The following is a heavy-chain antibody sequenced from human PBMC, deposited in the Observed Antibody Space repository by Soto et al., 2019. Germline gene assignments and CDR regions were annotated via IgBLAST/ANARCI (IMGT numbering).Heavy chain of an antibody. CDR3: AHSLRRASCSGGSCYFFDH. D-gene: IGHD2-15*01. CDR2: MFWDGDE. J-gene: IGHJ4*02. CDR1: GFSLSTNGVG. V-gene: IGHV2-5*02. Sequence: GSGPTLVNPTQTLALTCTFSGFSLSTNGVGVGWLRQPPGKALEYLTLMFWDGDERYSPFLRSRLTMTKDTSRDQVVLIMTNMDPVDTATYYCAHSLRRASCSGGSCYFFDHWGQGTLVTVSS.